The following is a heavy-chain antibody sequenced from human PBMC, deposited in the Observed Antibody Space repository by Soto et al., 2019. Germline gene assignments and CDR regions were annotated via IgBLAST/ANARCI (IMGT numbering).Heavy chain of an antibody. CDR3: ARLGDCSSTSCYDHYYYYMDV. Sequence: SETLFLTCTVSGGSISSSSYYWGWIRQPPGKGLEWIGSIYYSGSTYYNPSLKSRVTISVDTSKNQFSLKLSSVTAADTAVYYCARLGDCSSTSCYDHYYYYMDVWGKGTTVTVSS. J-gene: IGHJ6*03. CDR1: GGSISSSSYY. CDR2: IYYSGST. D-gene: IGHD2-2*01. V-gene: IGHV4-39*01.